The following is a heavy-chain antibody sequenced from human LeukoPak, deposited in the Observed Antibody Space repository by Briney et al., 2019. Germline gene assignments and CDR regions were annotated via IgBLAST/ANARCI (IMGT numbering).Heavy chain of an antibody. CDR2: ISSSGSTI. Sequence: GGSLRLSCAASGFTFSSYEMNWVRQAPGKGLEWVSYISSSGSTIYYADSVKGRFTISRDNAKNSLYLQMNSLRAEDTAVYYCATDPTYYYYYYMDVWGKGTTVTVSS. J-gene: IGHJ6*03. CDR1: GFTFSSYE. CDR3: ATDPTYYYYYYMDV. V-gene: IGHV3-48*03.